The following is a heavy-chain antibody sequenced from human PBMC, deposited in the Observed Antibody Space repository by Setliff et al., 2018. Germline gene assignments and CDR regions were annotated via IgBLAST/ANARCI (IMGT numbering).Heavy chain of an antibody. J-gene: IGHJ4*02. V-gene: IGHV3-23*01. CDR3: ARADSDSYYPYYFDF. D-gene: IGHD3-10*01. CDR1: RFTFSSYA. Sequence: PGGSLRLSCEASRFTFSSYAMNWVRLAPGKGLQWVSSVSGSGMTRDYTDSVKGRFTVSRDSSQNKIHLQMDSLRAEDTGKYFCARADSDSYYPYYFDFWGQGVLVTVSS. CDR2: VSGSGMTR.